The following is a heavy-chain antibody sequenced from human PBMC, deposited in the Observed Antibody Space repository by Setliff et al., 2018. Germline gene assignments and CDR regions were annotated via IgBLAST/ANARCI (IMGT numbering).Heavy chain of an antibody. CDR3: ARAPRYFDPTGSYFDF. CDR1: GGSISSHY. J-gene: IGHJ4*02. D-gene: IGHD3-22*01. V-gene: IGHV4-4*07. Sequence: SETLSLTCTVSGGSISSHYWTWIRQPAGKGLEWIGRLYTSGDTNYNPSLRSRLTISVDTSKNQFSLKLRSVTAADTAVYYCARAPRYFDPTGSYFDFWGQGTLVTVSS. CDR2: LYTSGDT.